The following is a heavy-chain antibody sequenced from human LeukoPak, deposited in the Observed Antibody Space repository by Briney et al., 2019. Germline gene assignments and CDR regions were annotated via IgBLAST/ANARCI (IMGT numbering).Heavy chain of an antibody. V-gene: IGHV3-7*05. CDR1: GFTFSSYW. CDR3: ARHLAGSYYRGIDY. J-gene: IGHJ4*02. Sequence: GGSLRLSCEVFGFTFSSYWMSWVRQAPGKGLEWVASTKQDGSEAYYVDSVKSRFTIYRDNAKNSLYLQMNSLGAEDTAVYYCARHLAGSYYRGIDYWGQGTLVTVSS. D-gene: IGHD3-10*01. CDR2: TKQDGSEA.